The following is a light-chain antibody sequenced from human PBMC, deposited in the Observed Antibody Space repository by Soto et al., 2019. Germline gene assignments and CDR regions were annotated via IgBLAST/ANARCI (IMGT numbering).Light chain of an antibody. Sequence: DIQMTQSPSSLSASVGDRVTITCRSSQSIISYLNWYQQKAGKAPQLLIYPASTLQSGVPARFSGGGSGTDFTLTISSLQPEDSAIYYCQQTYSGPRTFGQGTKLEIK. V-gene: IGKV1-39*01. CDR1: QSIISY. CDR2: PAS. CDR3: QQTYSGPRT. J-gene: IGKJ2*02.